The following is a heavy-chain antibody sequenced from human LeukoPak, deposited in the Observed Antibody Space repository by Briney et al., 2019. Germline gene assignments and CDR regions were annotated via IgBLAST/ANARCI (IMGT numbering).Heavy chain of an antibody. CDR2: LYYGGNT. J-gene: IGHJ4*02. D-gene: IGHD1-26*01. CDR3: ARHRSGSYDGRDFDY. V-gene: IGHV4-39*01. CDR1: GDSFSSSTYY. Sequence: PSETLSLTCIVSGDSFSSSTYYWAWIRQPPGKGLEWIGSLYYGGNTYYNLSLKSRVTMSVDTSKNQFSLKVSSVTAADTAVYYCARHRSGSYDGRDFDYWGQGTLVTVSS.